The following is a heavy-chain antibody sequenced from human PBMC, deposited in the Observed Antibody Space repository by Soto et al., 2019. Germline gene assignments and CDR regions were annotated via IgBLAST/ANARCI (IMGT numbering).Heavy chain of an antibody. J-gene: IGHJ4*02. Sequence: PSETLSLTCAVYGGSFSGYYWSWIRQPPGKGLEWIGEINHSGSTNYNPSLKSRVTISVDTSKNQFSLKLSSVTAADTAVYYCASRYCDWLLSNIVDYWGQGTLVTVSS. CDR3: ASRYCDWLLSNIVDY. D-gene: IGHD3-9*01. CDR1: GGSFSGYY. V-gene: IGHV4-34*01. CDR2: INHSGST.